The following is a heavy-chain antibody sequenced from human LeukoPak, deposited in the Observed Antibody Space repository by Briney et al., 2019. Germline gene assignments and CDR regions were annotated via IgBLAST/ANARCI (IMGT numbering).Heavy chain of an antibody. D-gene: IGHD2-15*01. V-gene: IGHV1-46*01. CDR1: GYTFTKYY. Sequence: ASVKVSCKASGYTFTKYYMHWVRQAPGQGLEWMGIINPSGGSPNYAQKFQGRVTMTRDTSTSTVHMELGSLRSEDTAVYYCARDSPDRIGPFDYWGQGALVTVSS. CDR2: INPSGGSP. CDR3: ARDSPDRIGPFDY. J-gene: IGHJ4*02.